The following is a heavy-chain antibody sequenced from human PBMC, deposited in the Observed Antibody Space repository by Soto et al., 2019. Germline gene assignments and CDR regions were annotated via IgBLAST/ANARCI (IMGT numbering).Heavy chain of an antibody. CDR1: GFTFSSYE. CDR3: ARPFEYSSSLAAFDI. Sequence: GGSLRLSCAASGFTFSSYEMNWVRQAPGKGLEWVSYISSSGSTIYYADSVKGRFTIPRDNAKNSLYLQMNSLRAEDTAVYYCARPFEYSSSLAAFDIWGQGTMVTVSS. J-gene: IGHJ3*02. D-gene: IGHD6-6*01. CDR2: ISSSGSTI. V-gene: IGHV3-48*03.